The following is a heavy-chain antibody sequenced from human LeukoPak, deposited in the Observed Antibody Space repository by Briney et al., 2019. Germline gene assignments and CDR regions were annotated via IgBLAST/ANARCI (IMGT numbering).Heavy chain of an antibody. CDR2: IYTSGST. J-gene: IGHJ4*02. Sequence: SQTLSLTCTVSGGSISSGSYYWSWIRQPAGKGLEWIGRIYTSGSTNYNPSLKSRVTISVDTSKNQFSLKLSSVTAADTAVYYCAGNSGSYVNFDYWGQGTLVTVSS. D-gene: IGHD1-26*01. V-gene: IGHV4-61*02. CDR1: GGSISSGSYY. CDR3: AGNSGSYVNFDY.